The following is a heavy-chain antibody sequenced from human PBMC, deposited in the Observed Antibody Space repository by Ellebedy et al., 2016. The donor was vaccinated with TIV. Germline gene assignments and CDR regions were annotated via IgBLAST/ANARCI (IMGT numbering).Heavy chain of an antibody. CDR1: GYTFTGYY. J-gene: IGHJ4*02. CDR2: INPNSGGT. V-gene: IGHV1-2*02. D-gene: IGHD3-10*01. CDR3: ARVVYGSGSSKNPGPHFDY. Sequence: AASVKVSCKASGYTFTGYYMHWVRQAPRQGLEWMGWINPNSGGTNYAQKFQGRVTMTRDTSISTAYMELSRLRSDDTAVYYCARVVYGSGSSKNPGPHFDYWGQGTLVTVSS.